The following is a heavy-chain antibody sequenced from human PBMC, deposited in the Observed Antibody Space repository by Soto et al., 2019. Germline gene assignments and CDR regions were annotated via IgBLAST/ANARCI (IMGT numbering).Heavy chain of an antibody. V-gene: IGHV3-30*18. D-gene: IGHD3-9*01. CDR1: GFTFSSYG. Sequence: QVQLVESGGGVVQPGRSLRLSCAASGFTFSSYGMHWVRQAPGKGLEWVAVISYDGSNKYYADSVKGRFTISRDNSKNTLYLQMNSLRAEDTAVYYCAKGERGEIQRYFDWLPIYWGQGTLVTVSS. CDR2: ISYDGSNK. J-gene: IGHJ4*02. CDR3: AKGERGEIQRYFDWLPIY.